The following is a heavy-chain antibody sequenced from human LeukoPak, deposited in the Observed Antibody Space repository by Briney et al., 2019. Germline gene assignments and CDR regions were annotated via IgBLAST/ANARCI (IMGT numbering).Heavy chain of an antibody. Sequence: ASVKVSCKASGYTFTSYDINWVRQATGPGLEWMGWMNTYSGNTGYAQKFQGRVTMTRNTSISTAYMELSSLRSEDTAVYYGARGWGAWYSSGWFLNGAFDIWGQGTIVTVSS. CDR2: MNTYSGNT. J-gene: IGHJ3*02. V-gene: IGHV1-8*01. D-gene: IGHD6-19*01. CDR1: GYTFTSYD. CDR3: ARGWGAWYSSGWFLNGAFDI.